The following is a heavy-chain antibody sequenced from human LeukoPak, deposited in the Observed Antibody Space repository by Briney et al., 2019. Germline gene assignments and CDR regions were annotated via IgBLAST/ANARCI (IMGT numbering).Heavy chain of an antibody. CDR2: VNAGSGATT. D-gene: IGHD4-23*01. CDR1: GLTYHYYL. V-gene: IGHV3-48*03. J-gene: IGHJ4*02. Sequence: GGSLRLFYAPSGLTYHYYLMIGFRQAPGRGLEWVSHVNAGSGATTFYADSVRGRFTISRDNAKNSLHLPMDSLRAEDTAVYYCMTKVVTTAHLFSWGRGTLVTVSS. CDR3: MTKVVTTAHLFS.